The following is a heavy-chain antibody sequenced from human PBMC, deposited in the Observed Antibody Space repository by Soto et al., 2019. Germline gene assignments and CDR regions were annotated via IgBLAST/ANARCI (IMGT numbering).Heavy chain of an antibody. CDR2: IYYSGST. J-gene: IGHJ6*02. CDR1: GGSISSYY. V-gene: IGHV4-59*01. Sequence: SETLSLTCTVSGGSISSYYWSWIRQPPGKGLEWIGYIYYSGSTNYNPSLKSRVTISVDTSKNQFSLKLSSVTAADTAVYYCARAPRLKTPVTKPRYYFYGMDVWGQGTTVTVSS. D-gene: IGHD4-17*01. CDR3: ARAPRLKTPVTKPRYYFYGMDV.